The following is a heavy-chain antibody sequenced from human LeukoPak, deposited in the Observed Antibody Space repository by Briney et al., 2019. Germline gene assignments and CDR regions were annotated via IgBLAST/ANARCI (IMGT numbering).Heavy chain of an antibody. CDR3: ARRRDLYSGSYYPFDY. J-gene: IGHJ4*02. Sequence: ASVKVSCKASGYTFTSYYMHWVRQAPGQGLEWMGIINPSGGSTSYAQKFQGRVTITADESTSTAYMELSSLRSEDTAVYYCARRRDLYSGSYYPFDYWGQGTLVTVSS. CDR2: INPSGGST. CDR1: GYTFTSYY. V-gene: IGHV1-46*01. D-gene: IGHD1-26*01.